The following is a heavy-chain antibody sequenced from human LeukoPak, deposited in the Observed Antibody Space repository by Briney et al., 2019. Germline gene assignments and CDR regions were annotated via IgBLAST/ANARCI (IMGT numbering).Heavy chain of an antibody. CDR3: AKDGGYNHYYYMDV. CDR1: LFTFSNYA. V-gene: IGHV3-23*01. J-gene: IGHJ6*03. Sequence: PGGSLRLSCAASLFTFSNYAMIWVGQAPGKGLEGVSAISASGSATYHADSVKGRFTISRDNSRNTLYLQMDSLRGEDTALYYCAKDGGYNHYYYMDVWGKGTTVTVSS. CDR2: ISASGSAT. D-gene: IGHD2-15*01.